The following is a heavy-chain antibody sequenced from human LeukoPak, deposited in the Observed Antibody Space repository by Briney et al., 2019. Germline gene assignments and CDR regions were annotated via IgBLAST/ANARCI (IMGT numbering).Heavy chain of an antibody. J-gene: IGHJ6*03. CDR1: NGSISSDTYY. V-gene: IGHV4-39*01. Sequence: SETLSLTCTVSNGSISSDTYYWSWIRQPPGKGLEWIGEINHSGSTNYNPSLKSRVTISVDTSKNQFSLKLSSVTAADTAVYYCARGLYYYYMDVWGKGTTVTVSS. CDR2: INHSGST. CDR3: ARGLYYYYMDV.